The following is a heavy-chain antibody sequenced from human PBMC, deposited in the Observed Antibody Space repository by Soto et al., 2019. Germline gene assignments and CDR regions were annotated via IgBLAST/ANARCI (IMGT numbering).Heavy chain of an antibody. CDR2: IYYSGST. CDR1: GGSISSGDNY. CDR3: ARVRAGAPYYYDSTGFDH. J-gene: IGHJ4*02. Sequence: QVQLQESGPGLVKPSQTLSLTCTVSGGSISSGDNYWSWIRQHPGKGLEWIGYIYYSGSTYYNPSLRRRVTISVDTSKNQFSLKLSSVTAADSVVYYCARVRAGAPYYYDSTGFDHWGQGSLVTVSS. D-gene: IGHD3-22*01. V-gene: IGHV4-31*03.